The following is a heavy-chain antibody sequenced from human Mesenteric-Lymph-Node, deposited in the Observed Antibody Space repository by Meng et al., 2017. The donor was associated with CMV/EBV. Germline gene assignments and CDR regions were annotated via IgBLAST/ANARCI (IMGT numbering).Heavy chain of an antibody. D-gene: IGHD6-19*01. CDR2: ISYDGSNK. CDR1: GFTFSNYA. Sequence: GESLKISCAASGFTFSNYAMHWVRQAPGKWLEWVAVISYDGSNKFHADSVKGRFTISRDNSKNTVYMQMNSLRAEDTAVYYCARDEDRSGWYGPVGYWGQGTQVTVSS. V-gene: IGHV3-30*04. J-gene: IGHJ4*02. CDR3: ARDEDRSGWYGPVGY.